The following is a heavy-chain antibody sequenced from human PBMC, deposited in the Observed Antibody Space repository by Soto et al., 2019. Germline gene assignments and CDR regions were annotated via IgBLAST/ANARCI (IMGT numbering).Heavy chain of an antibody. CDR1: GYTFTGYT. CDR3: ARDRGSGSYYYYGVDV. Sequence: QVQLVQSGAEVKKPGASVKVSCKASGYTFTGYTINWVRQAPGQGLEGMGWISGYNGNTNYAQKLQDRDTLTTDTATSTAYMELRSLRSDDTAVYYCARDRGSGSYYYYGVDVWGQGTTVTVSS. V-gene: IGHV1-18*04. CDR2: ISGYNGNT. J-gene: IGHJ6*02. D-gene: IGHD3-10*01.